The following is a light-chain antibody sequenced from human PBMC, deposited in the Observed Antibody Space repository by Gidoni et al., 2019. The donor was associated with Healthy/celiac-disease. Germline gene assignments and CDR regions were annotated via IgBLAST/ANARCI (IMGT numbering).Light chain of an antibody. V-gene: IGKV1-9*01. CDR1: QGISSY. CDR2: AAS. CDR3: QQLNSYPPSIT. Sequence: DIQLTQSPSFLSASVGDRVTITCRASQGISSYLAWYQQKPGKAPKLLIYAASTLQSGVPSRVSGSGSGTEFTLTSSSLQPEDFATYYCQQLNSYPPSITFGQGTRLEIK. J-gene: IGKJ5*01.